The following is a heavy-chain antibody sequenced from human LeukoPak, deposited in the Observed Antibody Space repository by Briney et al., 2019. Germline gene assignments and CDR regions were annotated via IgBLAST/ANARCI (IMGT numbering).Heavy chain of an antibody. CDR2: IYHSGST. CDR1: GYSISSGYY. Sequence: SETLSLTCTVSGYSISSGYYWGWIRQPPGKGLEWIGSIYHSGSTYYNPSLKSRVTISVDTSKNQFSLKLSSVTAADTAVYYCARDGDSSGYYYYYYYGMDVWGQGTTVTVSS. V-gene: IGHV4-38-2*02. J-gene: IGHJ6*02. D-gene: IGHD3-22*01. CDR3: ARDGDSSGYYYYYYYGMDV.